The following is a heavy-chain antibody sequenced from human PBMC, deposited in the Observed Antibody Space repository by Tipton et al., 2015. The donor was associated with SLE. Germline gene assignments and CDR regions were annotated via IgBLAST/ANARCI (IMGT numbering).Heavy chain of an antibody. CDR2: IGGSGSPV. CDR1: GFTFTRYG. CDR3: ARDLLRMTTFNYFYGMDV. V-gene: IGHV3-48*03. D-gene: IGHD3-22*01. Sequence: SLRLSCEASGFTFTRYGMIWARQTPGKGLECVSYIGGSGSPVYYADSVKGRFTVSRDNAKNSLFLQMHSLRAEDTAIYYCARDLLRMTTFNYFYGMDVWGQGTMVTVSS. J-gene: IGHJ6*02.